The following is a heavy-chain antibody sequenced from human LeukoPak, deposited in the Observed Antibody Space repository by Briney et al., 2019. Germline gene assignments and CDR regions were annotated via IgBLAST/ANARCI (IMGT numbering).Heavy chain of an antibody. Sequence: GGSLRLSCAASGFTFSSFGMHWVRQAPGKGLEWVAIISHDGTNKFYAGSVKGRFTISRDNAKNSLYLQMNTLRAEDTAVYFCARGPRAYDSSAYYYYWGQGTLVTVSS. CDR3: ARGPRAYDSSAYYYY. J-gene: IGHJ4*02. CDR2: ISHDGTNK. V-gene: IGHV3-30*03. D-gene: IGHD3-22*01. CDR1: GFTFSSFG.